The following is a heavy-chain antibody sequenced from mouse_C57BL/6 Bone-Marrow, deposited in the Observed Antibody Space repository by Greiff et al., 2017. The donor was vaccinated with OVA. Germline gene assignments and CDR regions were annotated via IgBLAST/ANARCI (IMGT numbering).Heavy chain of an antibody. D-gene: IGHD1-1*01. J-gene: IGHJ2*01. CDR3: ARDHYYGSLFDY. Sequence: EVKLQQSGPELVKPGASVKISCKASGYTFTDYYMNWVKQSHGKSLEWIGDINPNNGGTSYNQKFKGKATLTVDKSSSTAYMELRSLTSEDSAVYYCARDHYYGSLFDYWGQGTTLTVSS. V-gene: IGHV1-26*01. CDR1: GYTFTDYY. CDR2: INPNNGGT.